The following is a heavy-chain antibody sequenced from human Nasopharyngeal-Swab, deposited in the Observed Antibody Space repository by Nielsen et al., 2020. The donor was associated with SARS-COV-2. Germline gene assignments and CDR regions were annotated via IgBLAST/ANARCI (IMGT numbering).Heavy chain of an antibody. CDR3: ASSGYRLDYYSMDV. Sequence: GGSLRLSCAASGFTFDDYAMHWVRQAPGKGLEWVSGISWNSGSIGYADSVKGRFTISRDNAKNSLYLQMNSLRDEDTAVYYCASSGYRLDYYSMDVWGQGTTVTVSS. J-gene: IGHJ6*02. CDR2: ISWNSGSI. V-gene: IGHV3-9*01. D-gene: IGHD5-18*01. CDR1: GFTFDDYA.